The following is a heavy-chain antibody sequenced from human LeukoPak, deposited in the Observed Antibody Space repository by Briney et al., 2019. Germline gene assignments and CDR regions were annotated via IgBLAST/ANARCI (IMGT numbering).Heavy chain of an antibody. CDR2: INSDGSST. CDR1: GFTFSSYW. Sequence: GGSLTLSCAASGFTFSSYWIHWVRQAPGKGLVWVSRINSDGSSTNYADSVKGRFTISRDNAKNTLYLQMNSLRAEDTAVYYCAREVSSSAGMNYWGQGTLVTVSS. J-gene: IGHJ4*02. D-gene: IGHD6-6*01. CDR3: AREVSSSAGMNY. V-gene: IGHV3-74*01.